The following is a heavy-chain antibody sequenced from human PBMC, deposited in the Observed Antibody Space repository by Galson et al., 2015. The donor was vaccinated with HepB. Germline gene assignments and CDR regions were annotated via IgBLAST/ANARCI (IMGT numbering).Heavy chain of an antibody. CDR1: GFTFSDYY. D-gene: IGHD2-2*02. Sequence: SLRLSCAASGFTFSDYYMSWIRQAPGKGLEWVSYISSSGSTIYYADSVKGRFTISRDNAKNSLYLQMNSLRAEDTAVYYCARGVVPAAIPFDYWGQGTLVTVSS. CDR3: ARGVVPAAIPFDY. J-gene: IGHJ4*02. CDR2: ISSSGSTI. V-gene: IGHV3-11*01.